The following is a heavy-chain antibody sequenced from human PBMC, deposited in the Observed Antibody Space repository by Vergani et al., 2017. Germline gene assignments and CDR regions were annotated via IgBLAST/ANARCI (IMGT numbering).Heavy chain of an antibody. CDR3: AKDNAPWDSNPSGFEY. V-gene: IGHV3-9*01. Sequence: EVQLVESGGGLVQPGRSLRLSCEASGFAFDDYAIHWVRQAPGKGLEWVSGFSWNTDGIGYADSVKGRFTISRDNAKNSLYLQMNSLRAEDTALYYCAKDNAPWDSNPSGFEYWGQGTLVTVSS. CDR1: GFAFDDYA. J-gene: IGHJ4*02. D-gene: IGHD6-6*01. CDR2: FSWNTDGI.